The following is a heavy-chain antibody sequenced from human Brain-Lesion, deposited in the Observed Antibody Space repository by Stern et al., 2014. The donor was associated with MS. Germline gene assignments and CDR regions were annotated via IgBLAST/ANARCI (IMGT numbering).Heavy chain of an antibody. V-gene: IGHV4-34*01. J-gene: IGHJ4*02. CDR3: ARDVGGAFDY. CDR2: INHSGRI. D-gene: IGHD2-21*01. CDR1: GGSFSGYY. Sequence: QLQLQQWGAGLLKPSETLSLTCGVYGGSFSGYYWTWIRQPPGKGLERLGEINHSGRINYNPSLESRVTMSVDTSKHQLSLRLSSATAADTAVYYCARDVGGAFDYWGQGTLVTVSS.